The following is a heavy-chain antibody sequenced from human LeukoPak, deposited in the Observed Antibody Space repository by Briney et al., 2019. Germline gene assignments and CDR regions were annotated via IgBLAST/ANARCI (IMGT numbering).Heavy chain of an antibody. CDR2: IYYSGST. J-gene: IGHJ4*02. V-gene: IGHV4-39*01. CDR3: ASADTAMVYDY. D-gene: IGHD5-18*01. CDR1: GGSISSSSYY. Sequence: SETLSLTCTVSGGSISSSSYYWGWIRQPPGKGLEWIGSIYYSGSTYYNPSLKSRVTISVDTSKNQFSLKLSSVTAADTAVYYCASADTAMVYDYWGQGTLVTASS.